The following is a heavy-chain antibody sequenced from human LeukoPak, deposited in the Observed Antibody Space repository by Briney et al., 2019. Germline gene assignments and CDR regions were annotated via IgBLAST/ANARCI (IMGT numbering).Heavy chain of an antibody. CDR1: GGSISSSSYY. Sequence: SETLSLTCTVSGGSISSSSYYWGWIRQPPGKGLEWIGSIYYSGSTYYNPSLKSRVTIPVDTSKNQFSLKLSSVTAADTAVYYCARHEIVVIPNYFDYWGQGTLVTVSS. D-gene: IGHD3-22*01. V-gene: IGHV4-39*01. J-gene: IGHJ4*02. CDR2: IYYSGST. CDR3: ARHEIVVIPNYFDY.